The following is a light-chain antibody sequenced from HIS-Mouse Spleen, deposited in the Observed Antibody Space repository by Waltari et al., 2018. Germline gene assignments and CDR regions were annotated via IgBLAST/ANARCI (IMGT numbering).Light chain of an antibody. CDR1: SSDVGSYHL. CDR2: EGS. J-gene: IGLJ3*02. V-gene: IGLV2-23*01. CDR3: CSYAGSSTWV. Sequence: QSALTQPASVSGSPGQSITISCTGTSSDVGSYHLVSWYQQHPGKAPKLRIYEGSKRPSGGSNRFSGSKSCNTASLTISGLQAEDEADYYCCSYAGSSTWVFGGGTKLTVL.